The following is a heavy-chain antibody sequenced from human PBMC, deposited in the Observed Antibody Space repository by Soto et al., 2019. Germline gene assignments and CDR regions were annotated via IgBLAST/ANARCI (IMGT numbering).Heavy chain of an antibody. D-gene: IGHD3-16*01. CDR3: TRLRSGGTLGAVYYYGMDV. CDR2: IKSKTDGGTT. J-gene: IGHJ6*02. V-gene: IGHV3-15*07. CDR1: GFTFSNAW. Sequence: EVQLVESGGGLVKPGGSLRLSCAASGFTFSNAWMNWVRQAPGKGLEWVGRIKSKTDGGTTDYAAPVKGRFTISRDDSKNTLYLQMNSLKTEDTAVYYCTRLRSGGTLGAVYYYGMDVWGQGTTVTVSS.